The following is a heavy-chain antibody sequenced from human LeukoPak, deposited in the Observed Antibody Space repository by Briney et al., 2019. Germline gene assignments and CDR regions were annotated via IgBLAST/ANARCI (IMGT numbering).Heavy chain of an antibody. CDR2: ISGSGGST. CDR3: ARAKDPLPSSLFASDS. V-gene: IGHV3-23*01. J-gene: IGHJ4*02. Sequence: GGSLRLSCAASGFTFSSYAMSWVRQAPGKGLEWVSAISGSGGSTYYADSVKGRFTISRDNAKNSLYLQVNSLRAEDTAVYYCARAKDPLPSSLFASDSWGQGTLVTVSS. D-gene: IGHD2/OR15-2a*01. CDR1: GFTFSSYA.